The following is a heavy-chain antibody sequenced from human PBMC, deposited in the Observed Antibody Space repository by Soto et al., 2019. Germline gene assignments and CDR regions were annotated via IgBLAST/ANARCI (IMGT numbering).Heavy chain of an antibody. CDR3: ARGDTFHRSMGY. D-gene: IGHD2-8*01. J-gene: IGHJ4*02. CDR1: GGTFSSYT. CDR2: IIPILGIA. V-gene: IGHV1-69*02. Sequence: QVQLVQSGAEVKKPGSSVKVSCKASGGTFSSYTISWVRQAPGQGLEWMGRIIPILGIANYAQKFQGRVTITADKSTSTAYKELSSLRSEDTAVYYCARGDTFHRSMGYWGQGTLVTVSS.